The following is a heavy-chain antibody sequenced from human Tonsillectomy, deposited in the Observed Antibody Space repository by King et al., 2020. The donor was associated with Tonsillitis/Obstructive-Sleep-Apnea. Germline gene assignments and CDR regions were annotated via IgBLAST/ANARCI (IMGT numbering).Heavy chain of an antibody. Sequence: VQLQESGPGLVKPSETLSLTCTVSGDSISSYYWSWIRQTPGKGLEWIGYIYHAGTTNYNASLKSRVTISLDTSKDQFSLKLTSVTAADSAVYYCARHPDWFGEGGYMDVWGEGTTVTVSS. CDR3: ARHPDWFGEGGYMDV. J-gene: IGHJ6*03. V-gene: IGHV4-59*08. D-gene: IGHD3-10*01. CDR1: GDSISSYY. CDR2: IYHAGTT.